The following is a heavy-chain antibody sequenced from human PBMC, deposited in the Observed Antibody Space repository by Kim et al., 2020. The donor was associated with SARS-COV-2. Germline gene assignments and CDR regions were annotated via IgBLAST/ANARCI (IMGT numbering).Heavy chain of an antibody. J-gene: IGHJ6*02. D-gene: IGHD2-2*01. Sequence: GGSLRLSCAASGFTFSSYAMHWVRQAPGKGLEWVAVISYDGSNKYYADSVKGRFTISRDNSKNTLYLQMISLRAEDTAVYYCARGYCSSTSCSNYYGMDVWGQGTTVTVSS. CDR2: ISYDGSNK. V-gene: IGHV3-30*04. CDR3: ARGYCSSTSCSNYYGMDV. CDR1: GFTFSSYA.